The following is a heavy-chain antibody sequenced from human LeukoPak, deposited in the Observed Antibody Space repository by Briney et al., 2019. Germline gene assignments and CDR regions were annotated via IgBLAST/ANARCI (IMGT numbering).Heavy chain of an antibody. CDR3: ARRGYYDSVEDY. CDR2: IYYSGST. Sequence: SETLSLTCTVSGGSISGSSYYWGWIRQPPGKGLEWIGSIYYSGSTYYNPSLKSRVTISVDTSKNQFTLKLSSVTAADTAVYYCARRGYYDSVEDYWGQGTLVTVSS. CDR1: GGSISGSSYY. V-gene: IGHV4-39*01. J-gene: IGHJ4*02. D-gene: IGHD3-22*01.